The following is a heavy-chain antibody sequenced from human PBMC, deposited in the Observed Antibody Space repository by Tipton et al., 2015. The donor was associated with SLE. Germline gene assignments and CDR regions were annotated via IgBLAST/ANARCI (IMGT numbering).Heavy chain of an antibody. V-gene: IGHV4-34*01. CDR1: GGSFSGYY. CDR3: ARVTTVTVLDI. CDR2: IYYSGST. D-gene: IGHD4-11*01. J-gene: IGHJ3*02. Sequence: TLSLTCAVYGGSFSGYYWSWIRQPPGKGLEWIGSIYYSGSTYYNPSLKSRVTISVDTSKNQFSLKLSSVTAADTAVYYCARVTTVTVLDIWGQGTMVTVSS.